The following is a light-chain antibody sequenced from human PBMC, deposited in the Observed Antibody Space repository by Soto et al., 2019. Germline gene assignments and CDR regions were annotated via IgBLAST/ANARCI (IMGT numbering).Light chain of an antibody. Sequence: EIVMTQSPATLSVSPGERATLSCRASQSVSSNLAWYQQKPGQAPRLLIYGASTRATGIPARFSGSGSGTEFTLTISSLQSEDYAVYYCHQYNNWPPWTFGQGIKVDIK. CDR2: GAS. CDR3: HQYNNWPPWT. J-gene: IGKJ1*01. V-gene: IGKV3-15*01. CDR1: QSVSSN.